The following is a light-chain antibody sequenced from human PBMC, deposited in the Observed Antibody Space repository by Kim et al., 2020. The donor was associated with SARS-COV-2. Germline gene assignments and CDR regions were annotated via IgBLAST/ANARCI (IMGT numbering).Light chain of an antibody. V-gene: IGKV1-5*01. Sequence: ASVGDRVTITCRASQSISTWLAWDQQKPGKAPNLLIYDASSLKSGVPSRFSGSGSGTEFTLTISSLQPDDFATYYCQQYNTYSWTFGQGTKVDIK. CDR1: QSISTW. CDR2: DAS. J-gene: IGKJ1*01. CDR3: QQYNTYSWT.